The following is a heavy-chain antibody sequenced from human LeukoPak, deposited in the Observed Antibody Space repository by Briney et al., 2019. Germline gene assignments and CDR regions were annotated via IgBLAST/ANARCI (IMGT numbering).Heavy chain of an antibody. J-gene: IGHJ6*02. CDR1: VGSISSGNW. D-gene: IGHD2-2*02. V-gene: IGHV4/OR15-8*01. Sequence: SETLSLTCGVSVGSISSGNWWSWVRQSPGKGLEWIGEIHHNGTRDYNPSLKSRVTISADTFKNHFSLILTSLTAADTAVYYCATAPILRGEGGEHYKYGMDVWGQGTTVIVSS. CDR3: ATAPILRGEGGEHYKYGMDV. CDR2: IHHNGTR.